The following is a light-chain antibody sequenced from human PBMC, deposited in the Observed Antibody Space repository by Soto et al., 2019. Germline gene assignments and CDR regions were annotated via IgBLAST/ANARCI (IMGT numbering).Light chain of an antibody. CDR3: QQDTKWPLT. V-gene: IGKV3-15*01. Sequence: EIVMTQSPATLSVSPGERATLSCRASQSVYSNLAWYQQKPGQAPRLLIYHASTRATGIPARFSGGGSVTEFTLTISSLQSEDFAVYYCQQDTKWPLTFGGGTKVEIK. J-gene: IGKJ4*01. CDR2: HAS. CDR1: QSVYSN.